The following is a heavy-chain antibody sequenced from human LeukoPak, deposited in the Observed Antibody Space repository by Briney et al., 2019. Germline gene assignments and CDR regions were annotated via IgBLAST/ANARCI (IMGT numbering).Heavy chain of an antibody. V-gene: IGHV3-11*01. D-gene: IGHD3-10*01. CDR2: ISSSGSTI. J-gene: IGHJ4*02. CDR1: GFTFSDYY. CDR3: ARGRIYYGSGTPLRYFDY. Sequence: GGSLRLSCAASGFTFSDYYMSWMRQAPGKGLEWVSYISSSGSTIYYADSVKGRFTISRDNAKNSLYLQMNSLRAEDTAVYYCARGRIYYGSGTPLRYFDYWGQGTLVTVSS.